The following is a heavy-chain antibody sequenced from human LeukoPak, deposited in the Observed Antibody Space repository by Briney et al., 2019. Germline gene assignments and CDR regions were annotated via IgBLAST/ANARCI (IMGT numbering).Heavy chain of an antibody. CDR2: INHSGST. J-gene: IGHJ4*02. CDR3: ALGDPHGDY. V-gene: IGHV4-34*01. D-gene: IGHD4-17*01. Sequence: SETLSLTCAVYGGSFSGYYWSWISHPPGKGLEWSGEINHSGSTNYNPSLNSRVTISVDTSKNQCSLKLSSVTAADTAVYYCALGDPHGDYWGQGTLVTVSS. CDR1: GGSFSGYY.